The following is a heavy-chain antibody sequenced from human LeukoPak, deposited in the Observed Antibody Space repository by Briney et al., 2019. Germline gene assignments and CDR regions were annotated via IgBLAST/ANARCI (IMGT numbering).Heavy chain of an antibody. V-gene: IGHV1-69*13. CDR1: GGTFASYA. CDR3: ARKLRLGGNWFDP. J-gene: IGHJ5*02. D-gene: IGHD1-26*01. CDR2: IIPISGTT. Sequence: SVKVSCKTSGGTFASYAITWVRQAPGQGLEWMGKIIPISGTTNYAQKFQGRVTFTADESTSTAYMELSSLRSEDTALYYCARKLRLGGNWFDPWGQGTLVTVSS.